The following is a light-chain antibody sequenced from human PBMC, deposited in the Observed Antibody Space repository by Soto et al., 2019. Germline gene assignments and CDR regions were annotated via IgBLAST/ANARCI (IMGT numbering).Light chain of an antibody. Sequence: DVQMTQSPSSLSASVGDRVTITCRASQSISSYLNWYQQKPGKAPKLLIYAASSLQSGVPSRFSGSGSGTDFTLTISSLQPEDFETYYCQPSYSTLGTLGQGTNVDIK. CDR2: AAS. J-gene: IGKJ1*01. V-gene: IGKV1-39*01. CDR1: QSISSY. CDR3: QPSYSTLGT.